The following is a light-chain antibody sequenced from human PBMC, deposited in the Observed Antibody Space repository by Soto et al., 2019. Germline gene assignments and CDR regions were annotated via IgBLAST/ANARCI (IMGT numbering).Light chain of an antibody. J-gene: IGKJ1*01. Sequence: DIPMTQSPSTLSAFVGGRVTITCRASQHIGSWLAWYQQKPGKAPKLLINKASILESGVPSRFSGSRSGTEFTLTISGLQPDDFATYYCQQYNSYSWTFGQGTKVEIK. CDR2: KAS. V-gene: IGKV1-5*03. CDR1: QHIGSW. CDR3: QQYNSYSWT.